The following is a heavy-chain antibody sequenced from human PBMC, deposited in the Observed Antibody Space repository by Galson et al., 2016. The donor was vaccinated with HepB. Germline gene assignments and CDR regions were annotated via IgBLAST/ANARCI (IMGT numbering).Heavy chain of an antibody. CDR2: INRHGSVT. J-gene: IGHJ6*02. V-gene: IGHV3-43*02. CDR3: ATDSPPDFRYFDWLGGQFYGMDV. CDR1: DFTFEAFD. D-gene: IGHD3-9*01. Sequence: SLRLSCASSDFTFEAFDLHWVRQRPGKGLEWLSTINRHGSVTHDADYVKGRFTISRDNPKESLYLDMGSLRADDTAISFCATDSPPDFRYFDWLGGQFYGMDVWGQGATVTVS.